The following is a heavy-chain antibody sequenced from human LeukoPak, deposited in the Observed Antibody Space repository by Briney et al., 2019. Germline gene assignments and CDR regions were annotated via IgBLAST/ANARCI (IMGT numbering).Heavy chain of an antibody. Sequence: PGESLRLSCAASGFSFSTYDMNWVRQAPGKGLEWVSSLTTDSEYIYYANSVKGRFTVSRDNAKNSLFLEMNSLRVEDTAVYYCAKERTSSGWVYFFDYWGRGTLVTVSS. V-gene: IGHV3-21*01. CDR2: LTTDSEYI. D-gene: IGHD6-19*01. CDR3: AKERTSSGWVYFFDY. CDR1: GFSFSTYD. J-gene: IGHJ4*02.